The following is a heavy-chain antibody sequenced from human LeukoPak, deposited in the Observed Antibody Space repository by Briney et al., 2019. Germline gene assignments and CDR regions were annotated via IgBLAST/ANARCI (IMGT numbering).Heavy chain of an antibody. CDR1: GFTFSSYA. CDR3: AKATGDSTQYYFGY. Sequence: GGSLRFSCAVSGFTFSSYAMSWVRQAPGKGLEWVSAISGSGGSTYYADSVKGRFTISRDNSKNTLYLQMNSLRAEDTAVYYCAKATGDSTQYYFGYWGQGTLVTVSS. J-gene: IGHJ4*02. CDR2: ISGSGGST. D-gene: IGHD7-27*01. V-gene: IGHV3-23*01.